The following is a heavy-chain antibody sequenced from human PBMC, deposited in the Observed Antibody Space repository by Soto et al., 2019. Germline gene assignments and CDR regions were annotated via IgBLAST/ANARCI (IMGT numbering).Heavy chain of an antibody. CDR1: GFTFSIYS. D-gene: IGHD1-26*01. CDR2: ISSSSSTI. Sequence: PGGSLRLSCAASGFTFSIYSMNWFRQAPGKGLEWVSYISSSSSTIYYADSVKGRFTISRDNAKNSLYLQMNSLRAEDTAVYYCARVRVVGATQGRYYYYGMDVWGQGTTVTVSS. CDR3: ARVRVVGATQGRYYYYGMDV. J-gene: IGHJ6*02. V-gene: IGHV3-48*01.